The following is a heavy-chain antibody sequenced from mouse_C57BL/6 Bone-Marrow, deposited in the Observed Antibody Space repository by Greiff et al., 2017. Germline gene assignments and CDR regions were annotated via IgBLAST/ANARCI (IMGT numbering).Heavy chain of an antibody. D-gene: IGHD2-3*01. CDR2: ISSGGSYT. CDR1: GFTFSSYG. Sequence: EVKLVESGGDLVKPGGSLKLSCAASGFTFSSYGMSWVRQTPDKRLEWVATISSGGSYTYYPDSVKGRFTISRDNAKNTLYLQMSSLKSEDTAMYYCARRIYDGYYWFAYWGQGTLVTVSA. CDR3: ARRIYDGYYWFAY. J-gene: IGHJ3*01. V-gene: IGHV5-6*02.